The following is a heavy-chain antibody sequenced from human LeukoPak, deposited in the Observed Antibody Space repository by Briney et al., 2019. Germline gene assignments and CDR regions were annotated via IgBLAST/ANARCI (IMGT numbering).Heavy chain of an antibody. Sequence: SETLSLTCTVSGYSISSGYYWGWIRQPPGKGLEWIGSIYHSGSTYYNPSLKSRVTISVDTSKNQFSLKLSSVTAADTAVYYCARRSDRRYFAMDIWGQGTMVTVSS. J-gene: IGHJ3*02. V-gene: IGHV4-38-2*02. CDR2: IYHSGST. CDR1: GYSISSGYY. CDR3: ARRSDRRYFAMDI. D-gene: IGHD3-9*01.